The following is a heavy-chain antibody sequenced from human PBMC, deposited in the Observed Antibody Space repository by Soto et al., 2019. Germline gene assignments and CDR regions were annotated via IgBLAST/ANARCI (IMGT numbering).Heavy chain of an antibody. D-gene: IGHD6-13*01. CDR3: ARGLSTRPAAGTGNFDY. Sequence: SETLSLTCAVYGGSFSGYYWSWIRQPPGKELEWIGEINHSGSTNYNPSLKSRVTISVDTSKNQFSLKLSSVTAADTAVYYCARGLSTRPAAGTGNFDYWGQGTLVTVSS. CDR2: INHSGST. CDR1: GGSFSGYY. V-gene: IGHV4-34*01. J-gene: IGHJ4*02.